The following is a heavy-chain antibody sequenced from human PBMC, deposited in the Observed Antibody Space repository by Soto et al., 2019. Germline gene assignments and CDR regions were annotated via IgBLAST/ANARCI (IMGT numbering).Heavy chain of an antibody. J-gene: IGHJ4*02. Sequence: ASGKVCCEASGYTFTSYGISWLRQSPGEGLEWMGWISTYNSNTNYTQKLQGRETMPTDTSTSTAYMEQRSLRSDDTAVYYCARVTYYYDSSGYSTFDYWGQGTLVTVSS. CDR2: ISTYNSNT. V-gene: IGHV1-18*01. CDR3: ARVTYYYDSSGYSTFDY. CDR1: GYTFTSYG. D-gene: IGHD3-22*01.